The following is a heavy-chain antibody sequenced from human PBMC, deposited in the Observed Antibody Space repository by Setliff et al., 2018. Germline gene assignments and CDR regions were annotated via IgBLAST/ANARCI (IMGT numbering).Heavy chain of an antibody. Sequence: KASETLSLTCAAYSGTFSDYHWTWIRQSPEKGLEWIGEINHRGSTNYNPSLKSRVTISIDTSKDQFSLKLISMTAADTAVYYCARGRNIAARLLDSWGQGTLVTVSS. CDR1: SGTFSDYH. CDR3: ARGRNIAARLLDS. D-gene: IGHD6-6*01. CDR2: INHRGST. V-gene: IGHV4-34*01. J-gene: IGHJ4*02.